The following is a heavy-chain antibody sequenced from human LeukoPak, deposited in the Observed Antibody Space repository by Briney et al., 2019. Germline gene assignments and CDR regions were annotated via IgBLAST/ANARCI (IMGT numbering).Heavy chain of an antibody. CDR3: GKDRSNGLFDY. CDR1: GFTFSNFA. V-gene: IGHV3-23*01. D-gene: IGHD6-19*01. Sequence: PGGSLRLSCAASGFTFSNFAMSWVRQAPGKGLEWVSAISGSGDNTYYADSVKGRFTISRDNSKNTLYLQMSSLRAEDTAIYYCGKDRSNGLFDYWGQGTLVTVSS. J-gene: IGHJ4*02. CDR2: ISGSGDNT.